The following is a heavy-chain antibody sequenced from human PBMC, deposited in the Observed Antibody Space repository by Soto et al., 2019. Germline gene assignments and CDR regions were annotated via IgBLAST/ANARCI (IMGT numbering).Heavy chain of an antibody. CDR1: GGTCISYA. J-gene: IGHJ3*02. Sequence: ASVNVSCKASGGTCISYAISWVRQAPGQGLEWMGGIIPIFGTANYAQKFQGRVTITADESTSTAYMELSSLRSEDTAVYYCAIVQKSYDFWSGYSADAFDIWGQGTMVTVSS. D-gene: IGHD3-3*01. V-gene: IGHV1-69*13. CDR2: IIPIFGTA. CDR3: AIVQKSYDFWSGYSADAFDI.